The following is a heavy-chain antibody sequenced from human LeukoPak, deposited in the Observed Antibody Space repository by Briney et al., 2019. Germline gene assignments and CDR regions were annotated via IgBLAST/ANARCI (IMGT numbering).Heavy chain of an antibody. J-gene: IGHJ5*02. V-gene: IGHV3-21*01. Sequence: GGSLRLSCAASGFTFSNYNMNWVRQAPGKGLEWVSSIRSSTTYVYYADSVKGRFTISRDNAKNSLYLQMNSLRAEDTAVYYCARDDGDYAGWDWFDPWGQGTLVTVSS. D-gene: IGHD4-17*01. CDR2: IRSSTTYV. CDR1: GFTFSNYN. CDR3: ARDDGDYAGWDWFDP.